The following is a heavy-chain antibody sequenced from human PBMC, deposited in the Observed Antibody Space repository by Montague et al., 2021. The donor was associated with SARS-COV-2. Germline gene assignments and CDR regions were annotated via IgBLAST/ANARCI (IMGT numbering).Heavy chain of an antibody. D-gene: IGHD5-12*01. V-gene: IGHV4-39*02. CDR1: GGSISSNNYY. CDR3: ARRGRKLLPVATTIGGFDI. Sequence: TLSLTCTVSGGSISSNNYYWDWIRQPPGKGLEWIGSIYDSGSTYYNPSLKSRVTISVDTSKNHFSLKLNSVTAADTAVYYCARRGRKLLPVATTIGGFDIWGQGTMVTVSS. J-gene: IGHJ3*02. CDR2: IYDSGST.